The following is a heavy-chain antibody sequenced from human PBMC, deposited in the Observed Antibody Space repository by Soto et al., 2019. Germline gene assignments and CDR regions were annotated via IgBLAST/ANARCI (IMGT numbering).Heavy chain of an antibody. D-gene: IGHD3-22*01. CDR2: IYSTGSA. CDR3: AREYQGSSVYSIDL. V-gene: IGHV4-30-4*01. J-gene: IGHJ5*02. Sequence: PGGASETLSLTCTVSGGSFRSGDYYWSWIRQPPGKGLEWIGYIYSTGSAYYNSAPKSVAVISVNTSSNQFFRNLSSVTAADTAIYYCAREYQGSSVYSIDLWGPGILVTVPS. CDR1: GGSFRSGDYY.